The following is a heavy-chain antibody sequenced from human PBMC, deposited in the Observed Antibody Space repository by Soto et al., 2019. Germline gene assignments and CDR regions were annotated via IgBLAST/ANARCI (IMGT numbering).Heavy chain of an antibody. CDR3: ARIVRGIVITYYYMDV. CDR2: IFYSGST. D-gene: IGHD2-21*01. CDR1: GGSISSSSYY. J-gene: IGHJ6*03. V-gene: IGHV4-39*01. Sequence: QVQLQESGPGLVKPSETLSLTCTVSGGSISSSSYYWGWIRQPPGKGLEWIGSIFYSGSTYYNRSSQSRVTISVATSTNQFSLNLRSVTAEETAVYYCARIVRGIVITYYYMDVWGKGTTVTFSS.